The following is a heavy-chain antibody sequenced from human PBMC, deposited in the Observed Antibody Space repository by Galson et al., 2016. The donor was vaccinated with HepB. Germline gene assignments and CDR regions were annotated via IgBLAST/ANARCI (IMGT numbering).Heavy chain of an antibody. CDR2: LSGGGGST. V-gene: IGHV3-23*01. CDR1: GFTFSSYA. Sequence: SLRLSCAASGFTFSSYAMIWVRQAPGKGLEWVSSLSGGGGSTSYADSVKGRFTISRDNSKNTVYLQMNSLTARDTAVNYFAKTGAKWNYLGAYWGQGTLGTVSS. D-gene: IGHD1-7*01. CDR3: AKTGAKWNYLGAY. J-gene: IGHJ4*02.